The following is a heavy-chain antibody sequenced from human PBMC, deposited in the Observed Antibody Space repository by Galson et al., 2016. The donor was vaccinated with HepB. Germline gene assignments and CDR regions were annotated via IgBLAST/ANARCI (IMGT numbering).Heavy chain of an antibody. CDR2: ISSSGDST. Sequence: SLRLSCADSGFTFSDYYMNWLRKAPGKGLEWVSDISSSGDSTYYADSVKGRFTISRDNSKDTLYLQMNSLRAEDTAVYYCAKEVGTVHPSNWFDPWGQGTLVTVSS. CDR3: AKEVGTVHPSNWFDP. V-gene: IGHV3-23*01. J-gene: IGHJ5*02. D-gene: IGHD1-26*01. CDR1: GFTFSDYY.